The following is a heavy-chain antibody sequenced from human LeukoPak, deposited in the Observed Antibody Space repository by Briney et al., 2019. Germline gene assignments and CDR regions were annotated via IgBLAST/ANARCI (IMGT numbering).Heavy chain of an antibody. CDR2: IIPILGIA. J-gene: IGHJ6*02. V-gene: IGHV1-69*04. D-gene: IGHD5-18*01. Sequence: ASVKVSCKASGGTFSSYAISWVRQAPGQGLEWMGRIIPILGIANYAQKFQGRVTITADKSTSTAYMELSGLRSEDTAVYYCATNTAMVRRSGMDVWGQGTTVTVSS. CDR3: ATNTAMVRRSGMDV. CDR1: GGTFSSYA.